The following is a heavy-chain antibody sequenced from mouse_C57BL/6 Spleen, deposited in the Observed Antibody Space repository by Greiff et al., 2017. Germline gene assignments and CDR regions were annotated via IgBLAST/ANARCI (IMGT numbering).Heavy chain of an antibody. V-gene: IGHV1-55*01. Sequence: QVQLQQPGAELVKPGASVKMSCKASGYTFTSYWITWVKQRPGQGLEWIGDIYPGSGSTNYNEKFKSKATLTVDTSSSTAYMQLSSLTSEDSAVYYCARSGDDYDGGAWFAYWGQGTLVTVSA. J-gene: IGHJ3*01. CDR3: ARSGDDYDGGAWFAY. CDR1: GYTFTSYW. CDR2: IYPGSGST. D-gene: IGHD2-4*01.